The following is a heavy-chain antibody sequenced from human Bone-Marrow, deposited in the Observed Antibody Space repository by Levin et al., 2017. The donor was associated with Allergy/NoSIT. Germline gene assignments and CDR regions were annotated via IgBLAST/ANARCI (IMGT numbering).Heavy chain of an antibody. CDR1: GFTFSSYE. J-gene: IGHJ4*02. Sequence: GGSLRLSCAASGFTFSSYEMNWVRQAPGKGLEWVSYIGSSGRTTYYADSVKGRFTISRDNSKNSLYLEMNSLRAEDTAVYYCTRDWRLWGQGTLVTVSS. CDR3: TRDWRL. V-gene: IGHV3-48*03. CDR2: IGSSGRTT. D-gene: IGHD2-21*02.